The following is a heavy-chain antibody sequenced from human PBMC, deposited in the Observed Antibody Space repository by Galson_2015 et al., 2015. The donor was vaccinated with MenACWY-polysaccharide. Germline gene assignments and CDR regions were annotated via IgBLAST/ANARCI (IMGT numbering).Heavy chain of an antibody. CDR1: GFTFSSYA. CDR3: ARTYCSRTTCYGMDV. CDR2: ISYDGSNK. Sequence: SLRLSCAGSGFTFSSYAIHWVRQAPGKGLEWVAVISYDGSNKYYADSEKGRFTISRDNSENTLYLEMNSLRAEDTAVFYCARTYCSRTTCYGMDVWGQGTTVTVSS. J-gene: IGHJ6*02. V-gene: IGHV3-30-3*01. D-gene: IGHD2-2*01.